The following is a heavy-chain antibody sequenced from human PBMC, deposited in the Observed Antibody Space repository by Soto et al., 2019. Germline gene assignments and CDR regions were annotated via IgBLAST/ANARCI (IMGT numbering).Heavy chain of an antibody. CDR3: AKDGTYYYDSSGYYSPNYFDY. D-gene: IGHD3-22*01. CDR1: GFTFSSYG. CDR2: ISYDGSNK. V-gene: IGHV3-30*18. Sequence: QVQLVESGGGVVQPGRSLRLSCAASGFTFSSYGMHWVRQAPGKGLEWVAVISYDGSNKYYADSVKGRFTISRDNSQNTLYLQMNSLKAEDTAVYYCAKDGTYYYDSSGYYSPNYFDYWGQGTLVTVSS. J-gene: IGHJ4*02.